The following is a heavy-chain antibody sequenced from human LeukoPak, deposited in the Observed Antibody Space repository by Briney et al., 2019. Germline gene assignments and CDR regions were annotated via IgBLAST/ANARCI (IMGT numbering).Heavy chain of an antibody. J-gene: IGHJ4*02. CDR3: ARGAYYYGSGSYYNPSEFDY. CDR2: IYYSGST. CDR1: GGSISSGDYY. Sequence: SETLSLTCTVSGGSISSGDYYWSWIRQPPGKGLEWIGYIYYSGSTYYNPSLKSRVTISVDTSKNQFSLKLSSVTAADTAVYYCARGAYYYGSGSYYNPSEFDYWGQGTLVTVSP. D-gene: IGHD3-10*01. V-gene: IGHV4-30-4*01.